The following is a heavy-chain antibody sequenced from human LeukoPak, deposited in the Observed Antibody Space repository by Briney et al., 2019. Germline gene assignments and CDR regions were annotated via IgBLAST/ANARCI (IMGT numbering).Heavy chain of an antibody. Sequence: EASVKVSCKASGYTFTGYYMHWVRQAPGQGLEWMGWINPNSGGTNYAQKFQGRVTMTRDTSISTAYMELSRLRSDDTAVYYCARAHKYSSSWQTGRHYYMDVWGKGTTVTVSS. CDR2: INPNSGGT. V-gene: IGHV1-2*02. CDR1: GYTFTGYY. D-gene: IGHD6-13*01. J-gene: IGHJ6*03. CDR3: ARAHKYSSSWQTGRHYYMDV.